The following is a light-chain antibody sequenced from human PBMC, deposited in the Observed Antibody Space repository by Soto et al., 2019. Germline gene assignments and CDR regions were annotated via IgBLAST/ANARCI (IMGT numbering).Light chain of an antibody. V-gene: IGLV1-44*01. CDR1: SSNIGSNT. J-gene: IGLJ3*02. CDR2: SNN. CDR3: AAWDDSLNGQV. Sequence: QAVVTQPPSASGTPGQRATISCSGSSSNIGSNTVNWYQQLPGTAPKLLIYSNNQRPSGVPDRFSGSKSGTSASLAISGLQSEDEADYYCAAWDDSLNGQVFGGGTKLTVL.